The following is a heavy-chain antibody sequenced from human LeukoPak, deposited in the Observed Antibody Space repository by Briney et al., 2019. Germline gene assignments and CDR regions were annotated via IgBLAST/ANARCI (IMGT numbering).Heavy chain of an antibody. J-gene: IGHJ4*02. CDR1: GYTFTGYY. CDR2: INPNSGGT. CDR3: ARGGWGSGWYFY. V-gene: IGHV1-2*02. D-gene: IGHD6-19*01. Sequence: ASVKVSCKASGYTFTGYYMHWARQAPGQGLEWMGWINPNSGGTNYAQKFQGRVTMTRDTSISTAYMELSRLRSDDTAVYYCARGGWGSGWYFYWDQGTLVTVSS.